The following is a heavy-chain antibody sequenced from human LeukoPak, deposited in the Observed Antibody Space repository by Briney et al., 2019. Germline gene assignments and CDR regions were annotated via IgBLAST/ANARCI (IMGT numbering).Heavy chain of an antibody. J-gene: IGHJ4*02. CDR2: FDPEDGGT. V-gene: IGHV1-24*01. CDR1: GYTLTELS. Sequence: ASVKVSCKVSGYTLTELSMHWVRQAPGKGLEWMGGFDPEDGGTIYAQKFQGRVTMTEDTSTDTAYMELSSLRSEDTAVYYCATAGPYDSSDDVFRYGHWGQGTLVTVSS. D-gene: IGHD3-22*01. CDR3: ATAGPYDSSDDVFRYGH.